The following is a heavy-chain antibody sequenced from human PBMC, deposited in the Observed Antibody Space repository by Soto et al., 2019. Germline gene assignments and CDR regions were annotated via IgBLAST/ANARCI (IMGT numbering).Heavy chain of an antibody. Sequence: QVQLLESGGGLVKPGGSLRLSCAASGFTFSDYYMNWIRQAPGKGLEWVSHISSSGSSIDYGDSVRGRFTISRDNAKKSLYLQMPSLRVEDTAVYYCARRRYGSGSSDFWRQGTRVTVSS. CDR3: ARRRYGSGSSDF. CDR1: GFTFSDYY. V-gene: IGHV3-11*01. D-gene: IGHD3-10*01. CDR2: ISSSGSSI. J-gene: IGHJ4*02.